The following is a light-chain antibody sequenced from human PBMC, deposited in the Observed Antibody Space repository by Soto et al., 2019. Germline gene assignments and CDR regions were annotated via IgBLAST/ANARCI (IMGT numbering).Light chain of an antibody. CDR3: QQRSNWPPLT. CDR2: DAS. V-gene: IGKV3-11*01. Sequence: EIVLTQSPATLSLSPGERATLSCRASQSVSRYLAWYQQKPGQAPRLLIYDASNRATGIPARFSGNGSGTDFTLTISSLEPEDLGVYYCQQRSNWPPLTFGGGTKVEIK. CDR1: QSVSRY. J-gene: IGKJ4*01.